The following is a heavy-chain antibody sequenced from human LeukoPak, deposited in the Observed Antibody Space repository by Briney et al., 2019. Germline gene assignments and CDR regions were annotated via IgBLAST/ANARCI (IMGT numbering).Heavy chain of an antibody. CDR2: IGSRTTYI. CDR3: ARDQQYYYYYMDV. V-gene: IGHV3-21*01. Sequence: GGSLRLSCAASGFTFSSYSMNWVRQAPGKGLEWVSSIGSRTTYIYYADSVKGGFTISRDNAKNSLYLQMNSLRDEDTAVYYCARDQQYYYYYMDVWGKGTTVSVSS. J-gene: IGHJ6*03. CDR1: GFTFSSYS.